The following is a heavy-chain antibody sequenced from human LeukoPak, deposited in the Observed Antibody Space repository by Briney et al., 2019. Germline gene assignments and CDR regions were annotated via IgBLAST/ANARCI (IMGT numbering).Heavy chain of an antibody. CDR3: ARGLRTLDY. D-gene: IGHD2-2*01. J-gene: IGHJ4*02. V-gene: IGHV4-34*01. CDR1: GGSISSYY. Sequence: SETLSLTCTVSGGSISSYYWSWIRQPPGKGLEWIGEINHSGSTNYNPSLKSRVTISVDTSKNQFSLKLSSVTAADTAVYYCARGLRTLDYWGQGTLVTVSS. CDR2: INHSGST.